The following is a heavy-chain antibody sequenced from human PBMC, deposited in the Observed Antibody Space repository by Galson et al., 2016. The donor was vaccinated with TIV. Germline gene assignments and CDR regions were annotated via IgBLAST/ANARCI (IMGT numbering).Heavy chain of an antibody. CDR3: ATKTGFSGFDPYGLDV. J-gene: IGHJ3*01. V-gene: IGHV1-69*06. Sequence: SVKVSCKASGGTFNAITWVRRAPGQGLEWMGRIIAVFGTTNYAHEFQGRVTLAADTSTTTAYMEVSSLTSDDTAVYYCATKTGFSGFDPYGLDVWGQGTEVTVSS. D-gene: IGHD5-12*01. CDR2: IIAVFGTT. CDR1: GGTFNA.